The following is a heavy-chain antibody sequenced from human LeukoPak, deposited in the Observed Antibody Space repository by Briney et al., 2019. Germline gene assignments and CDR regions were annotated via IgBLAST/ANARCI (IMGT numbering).Heavy chain of an antibody. Sequence: GGSLRLSCAASGFTFSSYWMHWVRQAPGKGLVWVSRINGDGSSTTYADSVKGRFTISRDNAKNTLYLQMNSLRAEDTAVYYCARGAWIQLWFDAFDIWGQGTTVTVSS. CDR3: ARGAWIQLWFDAFDI. V-gene: IGHV3-74*01. D-gene: IGHD5-18*01. CDR1: GFTFSSYW. CDR2: INGDGSST. J-gene: IGHJ3*02.